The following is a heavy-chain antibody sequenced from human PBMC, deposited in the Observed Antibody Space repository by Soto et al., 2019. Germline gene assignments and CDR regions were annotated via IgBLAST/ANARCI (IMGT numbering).Heavy chain of an antibody. CDR2: ISGSGGTT. CDR3: AKTANGWFSAFDI. D-gene: IGHD6-19*01. CDR1: GFTFSSYA. J-gene: IGHJ3*02. Sequence: EVQLLESGGGLVQPGGSLRLSCAASGFTFSSYAMSWVRQAPGKGLEWVSAISGSGGTTYYAASVKGRFTFSRDNSKNTLYLQMNSLRAEDTAVYYCAKTANGWFSAFDIWGQWTMVTVSS. V-gene: IGHV3-23*01.